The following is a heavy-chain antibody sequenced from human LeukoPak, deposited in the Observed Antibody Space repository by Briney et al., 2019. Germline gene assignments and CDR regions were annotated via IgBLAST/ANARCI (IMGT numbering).Heavy chain of an antibody. J-gene: IGHJ1*01. CDR3: AAIVVVTATTLEYFQH. V-gene: IGHV4-39*07. CDR1: GGSISSSGSY. D-gene: IGHD2-21*02. Sequence: PSETLSLTCTVSGGSISSSGSYWGWIRQPPGKGLEWIGSIYYSGNTYNPSLKSRVTISVDTSKNQFSLKLSSVTAADTAVYYCAAIVVVTATTLEYFQHWGQGTLVTVSS. CDR2: IYYSGNT.